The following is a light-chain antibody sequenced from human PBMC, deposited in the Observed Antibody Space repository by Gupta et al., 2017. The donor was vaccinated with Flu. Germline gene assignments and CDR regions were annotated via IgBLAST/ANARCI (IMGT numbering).Light chain of an antibody. J-gene: IGKJ1*01. CDR1: HSLVYSDGITY. CDR2: QVS. Sequence: VVATPLPLSLPVIPGQPASISCNSSHSLVYSDGITYLNWFQLRPGLSPRRLLYQVSTRDSGVPERFSGSGSGTDFTLKISRVEAEDVGVYYCMQTTHWPRTFGQGTRVEIK. V-gene: IGKV2-30*01. CDR3: MQTTHWPRT.